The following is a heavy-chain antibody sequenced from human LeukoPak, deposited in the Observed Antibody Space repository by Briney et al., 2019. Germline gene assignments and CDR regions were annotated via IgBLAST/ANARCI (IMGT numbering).Heavy chain of an antibody. Sequence: GGSVKVSCEASGYTFTGYYMHWVRQAPGQGLEWMGWINPNSGGTNYAQKFQGRVTMTRDTSISTAYVELSRLRSDDTAVYYCAREAEYCSGGSCYYRSFDYWGQGTLATVSS. CDR1: GYTFTGYY. J-gene: IGHJ4*02. D-gene: IGHD2-15*01. CDR2: INPNSGGT. V-gene: IGHV1-2*02. CDR3: AREAEYCSGGSCYYRSFDY.